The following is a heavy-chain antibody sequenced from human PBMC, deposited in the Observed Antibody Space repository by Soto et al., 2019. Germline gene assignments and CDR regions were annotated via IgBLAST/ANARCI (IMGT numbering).Heavy chain of an antibody. CDR3: ARADYYYYYGMDV. CDR2: ISSSGSTI. V-gene: IGHV3-48*03. J-gene: IGHJ6*02. Sequence: LRLSCAASGFTFSSYEMNWVRQAPGKGLEWVSYISSSGSTIYYADSVKGRFTISRDNAKNSLYLQMNSLRAEDTAVYYCARADYYYYYGMDVWGQGTTVTVYS. CDR1: GFTFSSYE.